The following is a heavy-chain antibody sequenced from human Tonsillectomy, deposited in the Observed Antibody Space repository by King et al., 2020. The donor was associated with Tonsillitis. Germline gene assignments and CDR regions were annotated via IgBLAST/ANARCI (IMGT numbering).Heavy chain of an antibody. D-gene: IGHD3-22*01. V-gene: IGHV3-48*02. Sequence: EVQLVESGGGLVQPGGSLRLSCAASGFTFSSYSMNWVRQAPGKGLEWVSYISGSSRAIYYADSVKGRFTISRDNGKNSLYLQMNSLRDEDTAVYSCAREPSGQYYSDSRGHQRVYYSYGMDVWGQGTTVTVSS. CDR1: GFTFSSYS. CDR3: AREPSGQYYSDSRGHQRVYYSYGMDV. CDR2: ISGSSRAI. J-gene: IGHJ6*02.